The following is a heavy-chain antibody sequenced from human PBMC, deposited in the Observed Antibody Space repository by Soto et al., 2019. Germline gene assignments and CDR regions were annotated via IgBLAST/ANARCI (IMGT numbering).Heavy chain of an antibody. V-gene: IGHV4-59*01. CDR3: ARSVAVHAAHIDY. D-gene: IGHD2-15*01. CDR2: VYYTGST. J-gene: IGHJ4*02. Sequence: SETLSLTCSVSGGSISGSYWSWIRQSPGKGLEWLGYVYYTGSTNYSPSLRSRVSISGETSKNEFSLRLSYVTAAETDVYFCARSVAVHAAHIDYWGQGNYVTVSS. CDR1: GGSISGSY.